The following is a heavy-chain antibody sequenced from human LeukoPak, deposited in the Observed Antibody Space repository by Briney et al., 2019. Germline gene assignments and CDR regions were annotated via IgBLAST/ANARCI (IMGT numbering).Heavy chain of an antibody. D-gene: IGHD1-26*01. Sequence: PSETLSLTCTVSGGSISSGIYYWSWIRQPAGKGLEWIGRIYTSGSTNYNPSLKSRITISVDTSKNQFSLKLSSLTAADTAVYYCAGGSYYDAFDIWGQGTMVTVSS. CDR1: GGSISSGIYY. CDR3: AGGSYYDAFDI. V-gene: IGHV4-61*02. CDR2: IYTSGST. J-gene: IGHJ3*02.